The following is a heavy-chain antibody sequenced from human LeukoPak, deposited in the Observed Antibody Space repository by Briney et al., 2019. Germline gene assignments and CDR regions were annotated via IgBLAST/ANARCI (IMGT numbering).Heavy chain of an antibody. D-gene: IGHD5-12*01. J-gene: IGHJ6*03. CDR3: ARGDSGSTYYYYYMDV. CDR1: GGTFSSYA. V-gene: IGHV1-69*04. Sequence: SVKVSCKASGGTFSSYAISWVRQAPGQGLEWMGRIIPILGIANYAQKFQGRVTMTRNTSISTAYMELSSLRSEDTAVYYCARGDSGSTYYYYYMDVWGKGTTVTVSS. CDR2: IIPILGIA.